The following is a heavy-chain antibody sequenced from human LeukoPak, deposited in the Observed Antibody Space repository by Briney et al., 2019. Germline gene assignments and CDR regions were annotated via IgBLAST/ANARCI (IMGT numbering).Heavy chain of an antibody. CDR2: ISGSGTTV. CDR1: GFTFSSYE. V-gene: IGHV3-48*03. J-gene: IGHJ4*02. D-gene: IGHD5-24*01. Sequence: PGESLKISCAASGFTFSSYEMNWVRQAPGKGLEWVSYISGSGTTVYYADSVKGRFTISRDNGQNSLYLQMNSLRAEDTAVYYCAREPAKMGFDYWGEGTLVAV. CDR3: AREPAKMGFDY.